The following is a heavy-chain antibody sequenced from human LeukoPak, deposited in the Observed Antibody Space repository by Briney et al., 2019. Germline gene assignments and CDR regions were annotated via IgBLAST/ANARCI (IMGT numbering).Heavy chain of an antibody. D-gene: IGHD4-23*01. V-gene: IGHV4-31*03. CDR1: GGSITSDIFY. CDR3: GKVGGNSNS. J-gene: IGHJ5*02. CDR2: IHNSRGT. Sequence: SETLSLTCTVSGGSITSDIFYWNWIRQHPGKGLEWIGSIHNSRGTSYNPSLESRLTISVDTSENQFFLKMSYVTAADTAMHYCGKVGGNSNSWGQGTLVTVSS.